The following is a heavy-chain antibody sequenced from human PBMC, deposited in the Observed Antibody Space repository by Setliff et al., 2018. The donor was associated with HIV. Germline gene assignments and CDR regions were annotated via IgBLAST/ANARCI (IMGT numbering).Heavy chain of an antibody. CDR1: GGSISSGSYY. Sequence: SETLSLTCTVSGGSISSGSYYWSWIRQPAGKGLEWIGHIYTSGSTNYNPSLKSRVTISVDTSKNQFSLKLSSVTAADTAVYYCARVPVPPAFDIWGQGTMVTVSS. D-gene: IGHD6-6*01. J-gene: IGHJ3*02. V-gene: IGHV4-61*09. CDR2: IYTSGST. CDR3: ARVPVPPAFDI.